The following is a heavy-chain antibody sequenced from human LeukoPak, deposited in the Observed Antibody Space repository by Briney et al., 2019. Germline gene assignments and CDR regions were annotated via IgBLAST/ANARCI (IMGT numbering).Heavy chain of an antibody. Sequence: SETLSLTCTVSGGSISSYYWSWIRQPPGKGLEWIGYIYYSGSTNYNPSLKSRVTISVDTSKNQFSLKLSSVTAADTAVYYRARAKAGYYYYYMDVWGKGTTVTVSS. CDR3: ARAKAGYYYYYMDV. D-gene: IGHD6-13*01. J-gene: IGHJ6*03. CDR1: GGSISSYY. V-gene: IGHV4-59*01. CDR2: IYYSGST.